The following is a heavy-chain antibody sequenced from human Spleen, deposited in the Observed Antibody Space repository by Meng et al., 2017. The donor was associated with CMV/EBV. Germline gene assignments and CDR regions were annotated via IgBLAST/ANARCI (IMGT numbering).Heavy chain of an antibody. CDR3: ARKATYSSGWDYYFDS. V-gene: IGHV1-2*02. Sequence: YIFTGFYIHWVRQAPGLGLEWMGYVDPTSGGTHYAQKFQGRVTMTRDTTISTAYMELTRLKSDDTAVYYCARKATYSSGWDYYFDSWGQGALVTVSS. D-gene: IGHD6-19*01. J-gene: IGHJ4*02. CDR2: VDPTSGGT. CDR1: YIFTGFY.